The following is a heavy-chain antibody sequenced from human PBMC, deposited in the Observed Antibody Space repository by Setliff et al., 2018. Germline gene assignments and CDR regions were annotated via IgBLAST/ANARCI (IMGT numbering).Heavy chain of an antibody. CDR3: ARGPPDFVVVPAAAKFDF. V-gene: IGHV1-18*01. Sequence: ASVKVSCKTSGYTFTVFGINWVRQAPGQGLEWMGWNSAYAQKFQGRVTMTTDTPTSTAYMELRSLRSDDTAVYYCARGPPDFVVVPAAAKFDFWGQGTLVTVSS. J-gene: IGHJ4*02. D-gene: IGHD2-2*01. CDR2: NSA. CDR1: GYTFTVFG.